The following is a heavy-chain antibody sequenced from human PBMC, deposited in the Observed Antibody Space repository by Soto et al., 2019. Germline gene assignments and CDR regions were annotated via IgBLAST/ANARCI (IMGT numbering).Heavy chain of an antibody. CDR3: ARDYGVELDIVVVVAATSYYYYGMDV. CDR1: GYTFTSYG. CDR2: ISAYNGNT. D-gene: IGHD2-15*01. J-gene: IGHJ6*02. Sequence: ASVKVSCKASGYTFTSYGISWVRQAPGQGXEWMGWISAYNGNTNYAQKLQGRVTMTTDTSTSTAYMELRSLRSDDTAVYYCARDYGVELDIVVVVAATSYYYYGMDVWGQGTTVTVSS. V-gene: IGHV1-18*04.